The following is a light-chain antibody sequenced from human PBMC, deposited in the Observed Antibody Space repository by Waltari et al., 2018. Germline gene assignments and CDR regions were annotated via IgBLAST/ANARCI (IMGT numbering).Light chain of an antibody. CDR3: QQSYSTPGT. CDR1: QSISSY. V-gene: IGKV1-39*01. J-gene: IGKJ4*01. CDR2: AAS. Sequence: DIQLTQSPSSLSASVGDSVPITCRASQSISSYLNWYQQKPGKAPKLLIYAASSLQSGVPSRFSGSGSGTDFTLTISSLQPEDFATYYCQQSYSTPGTFGGGTKVEIK.